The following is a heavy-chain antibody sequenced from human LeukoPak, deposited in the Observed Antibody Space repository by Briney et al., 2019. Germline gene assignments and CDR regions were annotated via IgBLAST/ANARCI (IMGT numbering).Heavy chain of an antibody. CDR2: ISGSGGST. CDR3: AKVGYYDILTGYSYYFDY. D-gene: IGHD3-9*01. Sequence: PGGSLRFSCAASGFTFSSYAMSWVRQAPGKGLEWVSAISGSGGSTYYADSVKGRFTISRDNSKNTLYLQMNSLRAEDTAVYYCAKVGYYDILTGYSYYFDYWGQGTLVTVSS. J-gene: IGHJ4*02. V-gene: IGHV3-23*01. CDR1: GFTFSSYA.